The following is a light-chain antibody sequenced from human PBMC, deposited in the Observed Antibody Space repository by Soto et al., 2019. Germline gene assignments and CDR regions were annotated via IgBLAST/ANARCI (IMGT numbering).Light chain of an antibody. CDR3: QQYGSSPYT. CDR1: QSVSSSY. CDR2: DAS. J-gene: IGKJ2*01. V-gene: IGKV3-20*01. Sequence: ETVLTQSPGTLSLSPGDRATLSCRASQSVSSSYLAWYQQKPGQAPRLLIYDASRRATGIPDRFSGSGSGTDFTLTISRLEPEDFAVYYCQQYGSSPYTFGQGTQLDIK.